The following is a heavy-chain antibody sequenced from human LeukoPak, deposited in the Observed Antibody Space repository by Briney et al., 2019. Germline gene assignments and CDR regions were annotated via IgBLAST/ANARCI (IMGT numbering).Heavy chain of an antibody. CDR2: IYYSGST. D-gene: IGHD6-13*01. CDR1: GGSISSSSYY. CDR3: ARGSGEPIAAAATSGWFDP. Sequence: SETLSLTCTVSGGSISSSSYYWGWIRQPPGKGLEWIGSIYYSGSTYYNPSLKSRVTISVDTSKNQFSLKLSSVTAADTAVYYCARGSGEPIAAAATSGWFDPWGQGTLVTVSS. J-gene: IGHJ5*02. V-gene: IGHV4-39*07.